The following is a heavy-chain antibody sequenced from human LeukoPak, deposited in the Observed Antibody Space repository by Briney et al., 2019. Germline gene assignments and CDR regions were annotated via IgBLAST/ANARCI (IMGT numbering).Heavy chain of an antibody. J-gene: IGHJ6*03. CDR2: INHSGST. CDR1: GGSFSGYY. Sequence: SETLSLTCAVYGGSFSGYYWSWIRQPPGKGLEWIGEINHSGSTNYNTSLKSRVTISVDTSKNQFSLKLSSVTAADTALYYCARGVVAVTANDYYYYIDVWGKGTTVTVSS. D-gene: IGHD2-21*02. CDR3: ARGVVAVTANDYYYYIDV. V-gene: IGHV4-34*01.